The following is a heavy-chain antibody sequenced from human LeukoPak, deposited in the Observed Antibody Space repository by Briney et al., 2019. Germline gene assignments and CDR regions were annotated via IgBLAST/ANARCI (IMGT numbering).Heavy chain of an antibody. CDR3: VSSNLVGATTHYFDY. D-gene: IGHD1-26*01. J-gene: IGHJ4*02. CDR1: GYTFTGYY. V-gene: IGHV1-2*02. Sequence: ASVKVSCKASGYTFTGYYMHWVRQAPGQGLEWMGLINPNSGGTNYAQKFQGRVTMTRDTSIGTAYMELSRLRSDDTAVYYCVSSNLVGATTHYFDYWGQGTLVTVSS. CDR2: INPNSGGT.